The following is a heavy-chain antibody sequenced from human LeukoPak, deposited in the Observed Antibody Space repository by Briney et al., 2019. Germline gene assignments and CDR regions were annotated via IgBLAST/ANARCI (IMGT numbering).Heavy chain of an antibody. Sequence: PSETLSLTCTVSGGSIRSSSYYWDWIRQPPGKGLEWIGSIYYSGSTYYNSSLKSRVSISVDTSKNQFSLKLSSVTAADTAVYYCARDYQGGYGDKTVDYWGQGTLVTVSS. V-gene: IGHV4-39*07. J-gene: IGHJ4*02. CDR2: IYYSGST. CDR3: ARDYQGGYGDKTVDY. CDR1: GGSIRSSSYY. D-gene: IGHD5-18*01.